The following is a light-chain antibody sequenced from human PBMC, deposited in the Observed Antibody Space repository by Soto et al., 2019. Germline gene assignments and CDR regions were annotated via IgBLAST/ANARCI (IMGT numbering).Light chain of an antibody. CDR2: GAF. CDR3: QQYGRSPPLT. Sequence: EIVLTQSPGTLSLSPGERATLSCRASQSVSSSYLAWYQQKPGQAPRLLIYGAFSRATGIPDRFSGSESGPDFTLTISSLEPEDLTVGSRQQYGRSPPLTSGGGTKVEIK. V-gene: IGKV3-20*01. J-gene: IGKJ4*01. CDR1: QSVSSSY.